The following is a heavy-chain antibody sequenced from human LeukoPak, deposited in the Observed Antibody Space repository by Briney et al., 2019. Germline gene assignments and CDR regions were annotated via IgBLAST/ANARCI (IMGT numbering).Heavy chain of an antibody. Sequence: GGSLRLSCAVSGITLSNYGMSWVRQAPGKGLEWVAGISGSGGSTTYADSVKGRFTISRDNSKNTLYLQMNSLRAEDTAVYYCAKGGSGSYYNDYYGMDVWGQGTTVTVSS. CDR3: AKGGSGSYYNDYYGMDV. J-gene: IGHJ6*02. CDR1: GITLSNYG. V-gene: IGHV3-23*01. CDR2: ISGSGGST. D-gene: IGHD3-10*01.